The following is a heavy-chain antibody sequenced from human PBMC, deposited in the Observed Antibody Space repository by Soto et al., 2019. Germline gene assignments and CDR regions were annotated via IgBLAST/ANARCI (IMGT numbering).Heavy chain of an antibody. Sequence: EVQLLESGGGLVQPGGSLRLSCAASGFTFSSYAMSWVRQAPGKGLEWVSAISGSGGSTYYADSVKGRFTISRDNSKNTLYLQMNRLRADDTAVNYCAKDGVGGHIVVVPVQSPCYWGQGTLVTVSS. V-gene: IGHV3-23*01. CDR3: AKDGVGGHIVVVPVQSPCY. J-gene: IGHJ4*02. CDR2: ISGSGGST. CDR1: GFTFSSYA. D-gene: IGHD2-2*01.